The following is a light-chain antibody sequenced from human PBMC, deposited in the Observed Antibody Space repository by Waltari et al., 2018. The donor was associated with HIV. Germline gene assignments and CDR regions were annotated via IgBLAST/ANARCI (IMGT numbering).Light chain of an antibody. Sequence: QSVLSQPPSASVTPGQRVTISCSGSTSNLGSNYVYWFQQFPGTTPKLLIFNNNQRPSGVPERFSGSKSGTSASLAISGLRSEDEGDYYCAAWDDSLSGQGVFGTGTKVTVL. CDR3: AAWDDSLSGQGV. CDR2: NNN. CDR1: TSNLGSNY. V-gene: IGLV1-47*01. J-gene: IGLJ1*01.